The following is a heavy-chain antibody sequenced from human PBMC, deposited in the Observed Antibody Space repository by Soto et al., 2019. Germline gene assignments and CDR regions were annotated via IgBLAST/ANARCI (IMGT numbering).Heavy chain of an antibody. D-gene: IGHD2-2*01. J-gene: IGHJ6*02. CDR1: PGARSSTY. V-gene: IGHV4-59*01. Sequence: SETLSGTCTVSPGARSSTYWRWIREPPRKGLEWIGYIYYRGSTNSSTSLNSRVTISVDPSKNKFSLKLSSVTAADTAVYYCARDGGYCSSTSGCGYYYYYGMDVWGQGTMVTVSS. CDR3: ARDGGYCSSTSGCGYYYYYGMDV. CDR2: IYYRGST.